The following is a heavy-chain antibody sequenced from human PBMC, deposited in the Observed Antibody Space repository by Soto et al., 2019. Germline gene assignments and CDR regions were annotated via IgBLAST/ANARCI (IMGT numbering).Heavy chain of an antibody. D-gene: IGHD6-6*01. CDR2: ISAYNGNT. CDR3: ARDPVPSGPYSSSSVYYGTDV. V-gene: IGHV1-18*01. Sequence: GASVKVSCKASGYTFTSYGISWVRQAPGQGLEWMGWISAYNGNTNYAQKLQGRVTMTTDTSTSTAYMELRSLRSDDTAVYYCARDPVPSGPYSSSSVYYGTDVWGQGTTVTVSS. J-gene: IGHJ6*02. CDR1: GYTFTSYG.